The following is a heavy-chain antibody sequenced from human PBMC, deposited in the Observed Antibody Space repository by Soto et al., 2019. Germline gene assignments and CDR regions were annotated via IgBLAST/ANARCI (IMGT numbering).Heavy chain of an antibody. J-gene: IGHJ5*02. D-gene: IGHD2-2*01. Sequence: GGSLRLSCAASGFTFSSYGMHWVRQAPGKGLECVAVIWYDGSNKYYADSVKGRFTISRDNSKNTLYLQMNSLRAEDTAVYYCARDPRPYQLLWSWFDPWGQGTLVTVSS. V-gene: IGHV3-33*01. CDR1: GFTFSSYG. CDR3: ARDPRPYQLLWSWFDP. CDR2: IWYDGSNK.